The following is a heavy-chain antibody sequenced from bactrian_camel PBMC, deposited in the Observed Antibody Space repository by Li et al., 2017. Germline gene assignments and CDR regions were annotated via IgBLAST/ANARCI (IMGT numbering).Heavy chain of an antibody. D-gene: IGHD2*01. CDR2: INSDGDTT. CDR3: VTGMGYYDY. Sequence: VQLVESGGGLVQPGGSLRLSCAASGFTFSSYWMYWIRQAPGKGIEWVSSINSDGDTTYYADSVKGRFTISRDNAKNALTLQMNNLRSEDTALYYCVTGMGYYDYWGQGTQVTVS. J-gene: IGHJ4*01. V-gene: IGHV3S1*01. CDR1: GFTFSSYW.